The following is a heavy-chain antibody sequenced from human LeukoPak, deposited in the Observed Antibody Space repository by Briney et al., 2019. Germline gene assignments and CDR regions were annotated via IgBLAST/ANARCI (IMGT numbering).Heavy chain of an antibody. D-gene: IGHD6-13*01. J-gene: IGHJ5*02. V-gene: IGHV7-4-1*02. CDR3: AREVEGISASATSWFDP. CDR2: VNTHTGNP. CDR1: GYAFTNYP. Sequence: ASVKGSCKASGYAFTNYPLNLVRQAPGHGLEWMGWVNTHTGNPTYAQGFTGRFVFSLDTSVNTAYLQISSLKAEDTAVYYCAREVEGISASATSWFDPWGQGTLVTVSS.